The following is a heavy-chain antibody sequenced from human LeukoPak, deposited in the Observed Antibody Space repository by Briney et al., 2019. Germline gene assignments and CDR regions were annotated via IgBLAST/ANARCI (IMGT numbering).Heavy chain of an antibody. CDR2: IYAGDSDT. CDR3: ARQAPWDSIGYPLDV. V-gene: IGHV5-51*01. J-gene: IGHJ6*02. Sequence: GESLKISCKGSGYSFTSYWIGWVRQMPGKGLEWMGIIYAGDSDTRYSPSFQGQVTISADKSISTAYLQWSSLKASDTAMYYCARQAPWDSIGYPLDVWGQGTTVTVS. CDR1: GYSFTSYW. D-gene: IGHD3-22*01.